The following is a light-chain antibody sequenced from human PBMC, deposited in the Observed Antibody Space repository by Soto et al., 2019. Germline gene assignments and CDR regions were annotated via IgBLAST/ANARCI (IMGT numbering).Light chain of an antibody. CDR2: DVS. Sequence: QFVLTQPASVSGSPGQSITISCTGTSSDVGGYNYVSWYQQHPGKAPKLMIYDVSNRPSGVSNRFSGSKSGNTASLTIFGLQAEDEADYYCSSYTSSSTPYVFGTGTKVTVL. CDR3: SSYTSSSTPYV. V-gene: IGLV2-14*01. CDR1: SSDVGGYNY. J-gene: IGLJ1*01.